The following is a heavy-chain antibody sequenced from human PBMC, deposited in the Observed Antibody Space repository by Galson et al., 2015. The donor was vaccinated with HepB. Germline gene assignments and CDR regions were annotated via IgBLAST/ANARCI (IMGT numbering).Heavy chain of an antibody. Sequence: SLRLSCAASGFTFSSYSMNWVRQAPGKGLEWVSSISSSSSYIYYADSVKGRFTISRDNAKNSLYLQMNSLRAEDTAVYYCARNLAGIQLSYFDYWGQGTLVTVSS. CDR3: ARNLAGIQLSYFDY. CDR1: GFTFSSYS. J-gene: IGHJ4*02. D-gene: IGHD5-18*01. V-gene: IGHV3-21*01. CDR2: ISSSSSYI.